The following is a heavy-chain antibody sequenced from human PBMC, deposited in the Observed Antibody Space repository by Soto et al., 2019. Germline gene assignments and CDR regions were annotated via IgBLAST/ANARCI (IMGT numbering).Heavy chain of an antibody. Sequence: LSLTCTVSGGSISSSNYYWGWVRQPPGKGLEWIGSIYYSGSTYYNPSLKSRVTISVDTSKNQFSLKLSSVTAADTAVYYCATQEVGGSYVYTFDPWGQGTLVTVSS. CDR1: GGSISSSNYY. D-gene: IGHD1-26*01. CDR3: ATQEVGGSYVYTFDP. V-gene: IGHV4-39*01. J-gene: IGHJ5*02. CDR2: IYYSGST.